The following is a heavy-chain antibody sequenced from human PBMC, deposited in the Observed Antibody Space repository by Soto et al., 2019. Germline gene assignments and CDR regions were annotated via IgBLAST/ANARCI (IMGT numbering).Heavy chain of an antibody. CDR3: TRSGGAYRPFDS. D-gene: IGHD2-15*01. CDR1: GFTFRTSE. CDR2: IHFGSTFI. V-gene: IGHV3-48*03. Sequence: EVQLVESGGGLVEPGGSLRLSCAGSGFTFRTSEMNWVRQAPGKGLEWIAHIHFGSTFIRYADSVEGRFTISRDNAKNSLYLQMTSLRAEDTAVYYCTRSGGAYRPFDSLGQGTLVTVSS. J-gene: IGHJ4*02.